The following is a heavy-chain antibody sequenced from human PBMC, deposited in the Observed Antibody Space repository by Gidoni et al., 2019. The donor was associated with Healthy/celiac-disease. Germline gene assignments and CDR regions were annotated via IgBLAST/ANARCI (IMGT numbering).Heavy chain of an antibody. CDR2: INHSGST. D-gene: IGHD3-22*01. J-gene: IGHJ4*02. CDR3: ARGSSGYFDY. V-gene: IGHV4-34*01. CDR1: GGSFSGYY. Sequence: QVQLQQWGAGLLKPSATLSLTCAVYGGSFSGYYWSWIRQPPGKGLEWIGEINHSGSTNYNPSLKSRVTISVDTSKNQFSLKLSSVTAADTAVYYCARGSSGYFDYWGQGTLVTVSS.